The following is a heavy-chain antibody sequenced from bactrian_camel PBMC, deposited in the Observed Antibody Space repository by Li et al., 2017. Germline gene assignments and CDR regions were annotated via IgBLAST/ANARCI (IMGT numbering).Heavy chain of an antibody. Sequence: QLVESGGGSAQVGGSLRLSCAASAHAYSSYCLGWFRQAPGKEREGVAAIWTGGGTTYYADSVKGRFTISQDNSKNTLYLQMNSLKPEDTGMYYCAADIAPKDGGVWYGDYTNWGQGTQVTVS. J-gene: IGHJ4*01. CDR2: IWTGGGTT. CDR3: AADIAPKDGGVWYGDYTN. CDR1: AHAYSSYC. V-gene: IGHV3S28*01. D-gene: IGHD3*01.